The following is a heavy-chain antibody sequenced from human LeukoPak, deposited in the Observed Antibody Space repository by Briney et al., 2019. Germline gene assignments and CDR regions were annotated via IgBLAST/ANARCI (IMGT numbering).Heavy chain of an antibody. CDR3: ARDESVQVSSGYQLFDY. J-gene: IGHJ4*02. CDR1: GGSISSYY. Sequence: PSETLSLTCTVSGGSISSYYWSWIRQLAGKGLEWIGRIYTSGSTNYNPSLKSRVTMSVDTSKNQFSLKLSSVTAADTAVYYCARDESVQVSSGYQLFDYWGQGTLVTVSS. V-gene: IGHV4-4*07. CDR2: IYTSGST. D-gene: IGHD3-22*01.